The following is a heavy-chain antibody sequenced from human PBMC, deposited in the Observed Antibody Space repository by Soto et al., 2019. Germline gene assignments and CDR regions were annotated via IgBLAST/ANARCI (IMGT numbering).Heavy chain of an antibody. Sequence: GGSLRLSCAASGFTFSTFGVHWVRQSPEKGLEWVSGIGRGGDTYYTDSVKGRITISRDNSKNTVYLQLNNLRVEDTALYYCAILRIPQPLVAEGPDYWGQGTRVTVSS. CDR2: IGRGGDT. D-gene: IGHD5-12*01. CDR1: GFTFSTFG. J-gene: IGHJ4*02. CDR3: AILRIPQPLVAEGPDY. V-gene: IGHV3-23*01.